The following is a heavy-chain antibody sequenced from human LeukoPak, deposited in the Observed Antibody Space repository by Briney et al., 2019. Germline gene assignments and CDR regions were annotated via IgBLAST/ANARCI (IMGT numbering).Heavy chain of an antibody. CDR2: INPNSGGT. Sequence: ASVKVSCKAPGYTFTGYYMHWVRQAPGQGLEWMGWINPNSGGTNYAQNFQGRVTMTRDTSISTAYMELSRLRSDDTAVYYCARDVSGYDYNYWGQGTLVTVSS. CDR3: ARDVSGYDYNY. D-gene: IGHD5-12*01. CDR1: GYTFTGYY. V-gene: IGHV1-2*02. J-gene: IGHJ4*02.